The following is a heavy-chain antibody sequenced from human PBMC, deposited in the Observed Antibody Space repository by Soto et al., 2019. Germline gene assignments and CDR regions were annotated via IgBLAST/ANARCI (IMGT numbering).Heavy chain of an antibody. CDR3: ARYIVSSGVTWNYYYGMDV. CDR1: GGTFSSYA. J-gene: IGHJ6*02. Sequence: SVKVSCKASGGTFSSYAISWVRQAPGQGLEWMGGIIPIFGTANYAQRFQGRVTITADKSTSTAYMELSSLRSEDTAVYYCARYIVSSGVTWNYYYGMDVWGQGTTVTVSS. V-gene: IGHV1-69*06. CDR2: IIPIFGTA. D-gene: IGHD2-21*02.